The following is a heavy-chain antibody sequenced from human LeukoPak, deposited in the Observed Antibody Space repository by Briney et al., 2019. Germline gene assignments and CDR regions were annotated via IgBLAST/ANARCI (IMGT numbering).Heavy chain of an antibody. CDR3: AADGEYASLV. CDR2: INNDGSST. CDR1: GFTFSSYW. D-gene: IGHD2/OR15-2a*01. V-gene: IGHV3-74*01. Sequence: GGSLRLSCAASGFTFSSYWMHWVRQAPGKGLVWVSRINNDGSSTSYADSVKGRFTISRDNAKKTLYLQMNSLRADDTAVYYCAADGEYASLVWGQGTMVTVSS. J-gene: IGHJ3*01.